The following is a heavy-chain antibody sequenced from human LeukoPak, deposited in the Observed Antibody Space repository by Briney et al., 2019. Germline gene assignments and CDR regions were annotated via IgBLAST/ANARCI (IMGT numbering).Heavy chain of an antibody. Sequence: GGSLRLSCAASGFTFSDYWMDWVRQTPGDGLEWVANIKPDGSEIYYVDSVRGRFTISRDNAKNSLYLQMNSLRAEDTAVYYCARDPGRVAAAGTNFDYWGQGTQVTVSS. CDR3: ARDPGRVAAAGTNFDY. CDR1: GFTFSDYW. CDR2: IKPDGSEI. J-gene: IGHJ4*02. V-gene: IGHV3-7*01. D-gene: IGHD6-13*01.